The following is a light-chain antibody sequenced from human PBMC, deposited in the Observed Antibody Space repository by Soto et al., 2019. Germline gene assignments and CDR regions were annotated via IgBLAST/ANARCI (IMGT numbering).Light chain of an antibody. CDR2: EVS. CDR1: SSDVGGYNY. J-gene: IGLJ2*01. CDR3: SSYTSSSTRNVV. V-gene: IGLV2-14*01. Sequence: QPVLTQPASVSGSPGQSITFSCTGTSSDVGGYNYVSWYQHHPGKAPKLMIYEVSNRPSGVSNRFSGSKSGNTASLTISGLQAEDEADYYCSSYTSSSTRNVVFGGGTKVTVL.